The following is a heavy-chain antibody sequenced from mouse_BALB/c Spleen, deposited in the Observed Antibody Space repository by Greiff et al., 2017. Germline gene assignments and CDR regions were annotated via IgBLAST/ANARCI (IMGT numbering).Heavy chain of an antibody. CDR2: IWSDGST. D-gene: IGHD1-1*01. V-gene: IGHV2-6-2*01. CDR1: GFSLTSYG. CDR3: ARQYYYGSSSYAMDY. J-gene: IGHJ4*01. Sequence: VKLVESGPDLVAPSQSLSITCTVSGFSLTSYGVHWVRQPPGKGLEWLVVIWSDGSTTYNSALKSRLSISKDNSKSQVFLKMNSLQTDDTAMYYCARQYYYGSSSYAMDYWGQGTSVTVSS.